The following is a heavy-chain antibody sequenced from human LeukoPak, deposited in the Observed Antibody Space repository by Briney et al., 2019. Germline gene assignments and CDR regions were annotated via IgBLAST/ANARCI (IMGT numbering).Heavy chain of an antibody. CDR1: GGSISSSSYY. J-gene: IGHJ4*02. Sequence: SETLSLTCTVSGGSISSSSYYWGWIRQPPGKGLEWIGSIYYSGTTYYNPSLKSRVTISVDTSKNQFSLRLSSVTAADTAVYYCARVTGYMTEDYFDYWGQGTLITVSS. CDR3: ARVTGYMTEDYFDY. CDR2: IYYSGTT. D-gene: IGHD6-13*01. V-gene: IGHV4-39*07.